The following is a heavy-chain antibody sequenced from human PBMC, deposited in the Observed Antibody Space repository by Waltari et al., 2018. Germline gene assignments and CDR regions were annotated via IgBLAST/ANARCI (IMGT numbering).Heavy chain of an antibody. V-gene: IGHV3-48*01. CDR2: ISSSSSTI. J-gene: IGHJ4*02. Sequence: EVQLVESGGGLVQPGGSLRLSCAASGFTFSSYSMNWVRQAPGKGLEWVSYISSSSSTIYYADSVKGLFTISRDNAKNSLYLQMNSLRAEDTAVYYCARDRSPGDYRYWGQGTLVTVSS. D-gene: IGHD4-17*01. CDR3: ARDRSPGDYRY. CDR1: GFTFSSYS.